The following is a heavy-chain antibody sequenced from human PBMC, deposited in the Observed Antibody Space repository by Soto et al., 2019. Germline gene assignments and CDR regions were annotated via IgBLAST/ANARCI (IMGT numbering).Heavy chain of an antibody. V-gene: IGHV3-48*01. D-gene: IGHD2-15*01. CDR3: ARGVVVVAATLHPDFDP. Sequence: GSQRLPYAASGCNFSSYSMNWVRQAPGSGPEWVSYISSSSNSIYYADSVKSRFTISRDNAKNQFSLKLSSVTAADTAVYYCARGVVVVAATLHPDFDPWGQGTLVTVSS. CDR1: GCNFSSYS. J-gene: IGHJ5*02. CDR2: ISSSSNSI.